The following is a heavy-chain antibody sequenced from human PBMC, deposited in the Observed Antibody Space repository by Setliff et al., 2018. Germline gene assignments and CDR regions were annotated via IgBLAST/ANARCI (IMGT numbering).Heavy chain of an antibody. CDR1: GFTFTNYW. CDR2: IKQDGSEK. V-gene: IGHV3-7*01. J-gene: IGHJ4*02. CDR3: ARDQRLSY. Sequence: GGSLRLSCVASGFTFTNYWLSGVRQVPGKGLEWVAKIKQDGSEKNYVDSVKGRFTISRDNGKNSVYLQMNSLRAEDTAVYYCARDQRLSYWGQGTLVTVSS.